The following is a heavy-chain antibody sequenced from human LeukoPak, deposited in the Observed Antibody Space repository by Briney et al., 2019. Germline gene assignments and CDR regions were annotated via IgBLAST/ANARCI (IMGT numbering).Heavy chain of an antibody. CDR2: IWPGDSDT. CDR1: GYSFTSYW. CDR3: ARPRPFDI. V-gene: IGHV5-51*01. Sequence: GESLKISCKSSGYSFTSYWIGWVRQMPGKGLEWMGIIWPGDSDTRYSPSSQGQVTISADKSISTAYLQWTSLKASDTAMYYCARPRPFDIWGQGTMVTVSS. J-gene: IGHJ3*02.